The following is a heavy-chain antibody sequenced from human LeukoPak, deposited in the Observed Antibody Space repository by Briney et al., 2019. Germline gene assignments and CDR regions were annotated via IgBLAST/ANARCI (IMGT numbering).Heavy chain of an antibody. V-gene: IGHV3-23*01. CDR3: AKDRDSSSGSSYLDF. D-gene: IGHD6-13*01. J-gene: IGHJ4*02. Sequence: GGSLRLSCAASGFTFSSYGMHWVRQAPGKGLEWVSGISGSSTSTWYADSVKGRFTISRDNSKNTLYLQMNSLRAEDTAVYYCAKDRDSSSGSSYLDFWGQGTLVTVSS. CDR2: ISGSSTST. CDR1: GFTFSSYG.